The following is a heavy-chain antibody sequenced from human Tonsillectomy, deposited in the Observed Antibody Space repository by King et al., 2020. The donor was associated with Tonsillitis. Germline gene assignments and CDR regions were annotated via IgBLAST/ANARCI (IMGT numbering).Heavy chain of an antibody. Sequence: QLVQSGGGLVPPGGSLRLSCVASGFIFSDYSMNLVRQAPGKGLEWRSYLGPLDCPITYADSVKGRFTISRDNAKNSLYLQMNSLRADDTAVYYCARDRDWAFDCWGQGTLVTVSA. CDR3: ARDRDWAFDC. CDR1: GFIFSDYS. CDR2: LGPLDCPI. J-gene: IGHJ4*02. D-gene: IGHD3/OR15-3a*01. V-gene: IGHV3-48*04.